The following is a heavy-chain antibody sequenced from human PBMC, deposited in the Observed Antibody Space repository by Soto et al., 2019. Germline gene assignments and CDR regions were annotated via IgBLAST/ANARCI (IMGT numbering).Heavy chain of an antibody. J-gene: IGHJ4*02. CDR1: GFTFSSYA. V-gene: IGHV3-30-3*01. CDR3: ARDTSLAAAGTDGTFDY. CDR2: ISYDGSNK. Sequence: QAQLVESGGGVVQPGRSLRLSCAASGFTFSSYAMHWVRQAPGKGLEWVAVISYDGSNKYYADSVKGRFTISRDNSKNTLYLQMNSLRAEDTAVYYCARDTSLAAAGTDGTFDYWGQGTLVTVSS. D-gene: IGHD6-13*01.